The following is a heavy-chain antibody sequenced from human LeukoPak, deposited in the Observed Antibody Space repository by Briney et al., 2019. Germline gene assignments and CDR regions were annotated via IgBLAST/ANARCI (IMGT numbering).Heavy chain of an antibody. V-gene: IGHV4-59*01. CDR1: GGSISSYS. D-gene: IGHD6-6*01. CDR2: IFYSGST. J-gene: IGHJ5*02. Sequence: SETPSLTCTVSGGSISSYSWTWIRQPPGKGLEWIGYIFYSGSTNYNPSLKSRVTISIDTSKNQFSLKLTSVTAADTAVYYCARVLAARFDPWGQGTLVAVSS. CDR3: ARVLAARFDP.